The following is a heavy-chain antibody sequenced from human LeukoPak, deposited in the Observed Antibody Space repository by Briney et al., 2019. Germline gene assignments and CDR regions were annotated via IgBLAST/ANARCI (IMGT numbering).Heavy chain of an antibody. CDR1: GGSFSGYY. D-gene: IGHD2-15*01. CDR2: INHSGST. CDR3: ARGRIVVVVAANPTARNWFDP. J-gene: IGHJ5*02. V-gene: IGHV4-34*01. Sequence: SETLSLTCAVYGGSFSGYYWSWIRQPPGKGLEWIGEINHSGSTNYNPSLKSRVTISVDTSKNQFSLKLSSVTAADTAVYYCARGRIVVVVAANPTARNWFDPWGQGTLVTVSS.